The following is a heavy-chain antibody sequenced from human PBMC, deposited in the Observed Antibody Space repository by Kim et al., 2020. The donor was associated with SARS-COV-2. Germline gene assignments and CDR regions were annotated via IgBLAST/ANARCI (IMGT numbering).Heavy chain of an antibody. D-gene: IGHD6-13*01. CDR2: IYYSGST. V-gene: IGHV4-39*01. J-gene: IGHJ3*02. Sequence: SETLSLTCTVSGGSISSSSYYWGWIRQPPGKGLEWIGSIYYSGSTYYNPSLKSRVTISVDTSKNQFSLKLSSVTAADTAAYYCARPSSSWSFRDAFDIWGQGTMVTVSS. CDR1: GGSISSSSYY. CDR3: ARPSSSWSFRDAFDI.